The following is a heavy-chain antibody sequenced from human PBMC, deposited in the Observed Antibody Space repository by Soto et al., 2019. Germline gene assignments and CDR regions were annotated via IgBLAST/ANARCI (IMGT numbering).Heavy chain of an antibody. CDR2: ISAYNGNT. V-gene: IGHV1-18*04. D-gene: IGHD6-13*01. Sequence: GASVKVSCKASGYTFTSYGISWVRQAPGQGLEWMGWISAYNGNTNYAQKLQGRVTMTTDTSTSTAYMELRSLRSDDTAVYYCAREKGYSSSWYGGLGSSARGFDYWGQGTLVTVSS. CDR3: AREKGYSSSWYGGLGSSARGFDY. CDR1: GYTFTSYG. J-gene: IGHJ4*02.